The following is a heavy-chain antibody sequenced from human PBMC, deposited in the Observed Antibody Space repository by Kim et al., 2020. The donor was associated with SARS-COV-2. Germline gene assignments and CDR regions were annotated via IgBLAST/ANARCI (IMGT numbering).Heavy chain of an antibody. CDR1: GYSFTSYW. Sequence: GESLKISCKGSGYSFTSYWIGWVRQMPGKGLEWMGIIYPGDSDTRYSPSFQGQVTISADKSISTAYLQWSSLKASDTAMYYCARLQSLVYSGSYYSPFDYWGQGTLVTVSS. CDR2: IYPGDSDT. J-gene: IGHJ4*02. D-gene: IGHD1-26*01. CDR3: ARLQSLVYSGSYYSPFDY. V-gene: IGHV5-51*01.